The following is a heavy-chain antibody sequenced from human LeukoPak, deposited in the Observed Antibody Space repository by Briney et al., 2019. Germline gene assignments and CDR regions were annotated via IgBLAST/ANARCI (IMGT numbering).Heavy chain of an antibody. J-gene: IGHJ4*02. Sequence: SVKVSCKASGGTFSSYAISWVRQAPGQGLEWMGGIIPIFGTANYAQKFQGRVTITADESTSTAYMELSSLRSEDTAVYYCARDTARDYYDSSGYLDYWGQGTLVTVSS. CDR1: GGTFSSYA. CDR2: IIPIFGTA. D-gene: IGHD3-22*01. V-gene: IGHV1-69*01. CDR3: ARDTARDYYDSSGYLDY.